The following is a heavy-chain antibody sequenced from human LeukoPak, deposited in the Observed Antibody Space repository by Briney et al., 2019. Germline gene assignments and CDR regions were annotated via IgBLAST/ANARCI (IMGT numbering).Heavy chain of an antibody. J-gene: IGHJ4*02. D-gene: IGHD3-22*01. V-gene: IGHV4-59*01. CDR2: IYYYGST. CDR3: VRLRGSSGPIDH. CDR1: GASINNYY. Sequence: SETLSLTCTVSGASINNYYWSWIRQPPGKGLEWIGYIYYYGSTNYNPSLKSLVTISVDTSENQFSLRLTSVTAADTAVYYCVRLRGSSGPIDHWGQGTLVTVSS.